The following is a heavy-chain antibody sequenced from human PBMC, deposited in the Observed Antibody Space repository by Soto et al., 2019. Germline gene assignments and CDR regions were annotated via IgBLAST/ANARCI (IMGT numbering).Heavy chain of an antibody. CDR3: ARGDLAVAGTEYFDY. J-gene: IGHJ4*02. CDR1: GGSFSGYY. D-gene: IGHD6-19*01. Sequence: SETLSLTCAVYGGSFSGYYWSWIRQPPGKGLEWIGEINHSGSTNYNPSLKSRVTISVDTSKNQFSLKLSSVTAADTAVYYCARGDLAVAGTEYFDYWGQGTLVTVSS. V-gene: IGHV4-34*01. CDR2: INHSGST.